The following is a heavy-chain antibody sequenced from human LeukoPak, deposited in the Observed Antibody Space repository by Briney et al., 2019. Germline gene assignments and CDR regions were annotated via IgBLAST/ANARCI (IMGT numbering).Heavy chain of an antibody. CDR3: ARVRAAATDY. Sequence: PGGSLRLSCAASGFTFSSYWMSWVRQARGKGLEWVANIKQDGSEKFYVDSVKGRFTISRDNAKSSLYLQMNSLRAEDTAVYYCARVRAAATDYWGQGTLVTVSS. CDR2: IKQDGSEK. J-gene: IGHJ4*02. V-gene: IGHV3-7*01. D-gene: IGHD2-15*01. CDR1: GFTFSSYW.